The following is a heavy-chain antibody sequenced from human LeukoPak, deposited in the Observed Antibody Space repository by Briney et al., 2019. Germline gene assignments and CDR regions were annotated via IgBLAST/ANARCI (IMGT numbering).Heavy chain of an antibody. J-gene: IGHJ4*02. CDR1: GFTFSSNV. V-gene: IGHV3-30-3*01. D-gene: IGHD5-12*01. Sequence: GGSLRLSCATSGFTFSSNVIHWVRQAPGKGLXXVAVISHDGSNKYYADSVKGRFTISRDNSKDTLYLQMNSLRVEDTAVYYCASVGGYDPLFDYWGQGTLVTVSS. CDR2: ISHDGSNK. CDR3: ASVGGYDPLFDY.